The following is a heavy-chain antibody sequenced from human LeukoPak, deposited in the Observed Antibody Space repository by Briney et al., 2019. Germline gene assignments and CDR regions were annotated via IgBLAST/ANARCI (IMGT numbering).Heavy chain of an antibody. J-gene: IGHJ5*02. CDR1: GGSISSYY. V-gene: IGHV4-59*01. CDR3: ARDRAYGSGSYWGWFDP. CDR2: IYYSGST. Sequence: PSETLSLTCTVSGGSISSYYWSWIRQPPGKGLEWIGYIYYSGSTNYNPSLKSRVTISVDTFKNQFSLKLSSVTAADTAVYYCARDRAYGSGSYWGWFDPWGQGTLVTVSS. D-gene: IGHD3-10*01.